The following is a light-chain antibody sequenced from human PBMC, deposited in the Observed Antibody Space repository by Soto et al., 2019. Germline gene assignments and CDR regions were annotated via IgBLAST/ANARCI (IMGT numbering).Light chain of an antibody. J-gene: IGKJ4*01. CDR1: ESISSW. V-gene: IGKV1-5*01. Sequence: DIQLTQSPSTLSASVGDRVTITCRASESISSWLAWYQQKPGKAPNLLILYASTLQSGVPSRFSGGGSGTEFTLTISSLQPDDFATYYCQQYNSYPLTFGGGTNVEI. CDR2: YAS. CDR3: QQYNSYPLT.